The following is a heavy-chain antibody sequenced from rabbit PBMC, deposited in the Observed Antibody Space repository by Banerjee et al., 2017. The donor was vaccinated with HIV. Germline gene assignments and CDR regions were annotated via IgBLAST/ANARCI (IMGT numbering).Heavy chain of an antibody. Sequence: QSLEESGGDLVKPGASLTLTCTASGFSFSSSYYMCWVRQAPGKGLEWIASVDTGDGTTYYASWVNGRFTVSLDNAQNTVFLQMTSLTPADTATYFCARAYNSGWGGYFNLWGPGTLVTVS. CDR2: VDTGDGTT. CDR3: ARAYNSGWGGYFNL. V-gene: IGHV1S40*01. D-gene: IGHD4-1*01. J-gene: IGHJ4*01. CDR1: GFSFSSSYY.